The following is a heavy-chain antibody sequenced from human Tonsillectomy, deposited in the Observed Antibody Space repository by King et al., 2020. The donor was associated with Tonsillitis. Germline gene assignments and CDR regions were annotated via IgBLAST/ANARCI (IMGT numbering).Heavy chain of an antibody. J-gene: IGHJ5*02. V-gene: IGHV4-30-4*07. D-gene: IGHD2-15*01. CDR2: IYYSGST. Sequence: VQLQESGPGLVKPSQTLSLTCAFSGGSISSGGYSWGWIRQPPGKGLEWIGYIYYSGSTYYNPSLKSRVTISVDTSKNQFSLKLSSVTAADTAVYYCARGFRDCSGGSCYSGWFDPWGQGTLVTVSS. CDR1: GGSISSGGYS. CDR3: ARGFRDCSGGSCYSGWFDP.